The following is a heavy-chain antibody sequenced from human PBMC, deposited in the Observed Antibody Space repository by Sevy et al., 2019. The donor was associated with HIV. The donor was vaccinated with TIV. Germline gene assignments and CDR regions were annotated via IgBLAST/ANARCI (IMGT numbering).Heavy chain of an antibody. CDR1: GFTFSSYS. Sequence: GESLKISCAASGFTFSSYSMNWVRQAPGKGLEWVSYISSSSSTIYYADSVKGRFTISRDNAKNSLYLQMTSLRAEDTAVYYCARTGPPGYYYDSSGSDYWGQGTLVTVSS. J-gene: IGHJ4*02. CDR3: ARTGPPGYYYDSSGSDY. V-gene: IGHV3-48*01. D-gene: IGHD3-22*01. CDR2: ISSSSSTI.